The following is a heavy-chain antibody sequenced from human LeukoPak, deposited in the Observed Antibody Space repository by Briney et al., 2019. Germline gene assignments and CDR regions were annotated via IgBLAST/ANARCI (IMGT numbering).Heavy chain of an antibody. V-gene: IGHV3-11*06. CDR3: ARVALGDCSGGSCYSLYYYYYGMDV. CDR1: GFTFSDYY. Sequence: PGGSLRLSCAASGFTFSDYYMSWIRQAPGKGLEWVSYISSSSSYTNYADSVKGRFTISRDNAKNSLYLQMNSLRAEDTAVYYCARVALGDCSGGSCYSLYYYYYGMDVWGKGTTVTVSS. J-gene: IGHJ6*04. CDR2: ISSSSSYT. D-gene: IGHD2-15*01.